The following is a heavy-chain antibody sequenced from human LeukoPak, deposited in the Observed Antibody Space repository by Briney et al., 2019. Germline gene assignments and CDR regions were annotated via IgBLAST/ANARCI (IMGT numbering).Heavy chain of an antibody. Sequence: GGSLTLSCAASGFTFSSYAMTWVRQAPGKGLEWVSALSDSGASKYYADSVKGRFTISRDNSKNTLYLQMNSLTADDTAVYYWASSPPTGITVSYFDYWGPGTLVTVSS. D-gene: IGHD4-23*01. CDR2: LSDSGASK. CDR1: GFTFSSYA. CDR3: ASSPPTGITVSYFDY. J-gene: IGHJ4*02. V-gene: IGHV3-23*01.